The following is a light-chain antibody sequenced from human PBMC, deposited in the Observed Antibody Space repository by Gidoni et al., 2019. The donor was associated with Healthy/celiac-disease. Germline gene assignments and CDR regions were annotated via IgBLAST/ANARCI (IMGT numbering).Light chain of an antibody. CDR2: LGS. Sequence: DIVMTQSPLSLPVTPGEPASIACRSSQSLLHSNGYNYLDWYLQKPGQSPQLLIYLGSTRASGVPDRFSGSGSGTDFPLKIRRVEAEDVGVYYFMQALQTPITFGQGTRLEIK. J-gene: IGKJ5*01. CDR3: MQALQTPIT. CDR1: QSLLHSNGYNY. V-gene: IGKV2-28*01.